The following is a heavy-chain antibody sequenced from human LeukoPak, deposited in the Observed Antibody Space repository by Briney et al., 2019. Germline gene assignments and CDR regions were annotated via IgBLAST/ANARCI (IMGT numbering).Heavy chain of an antibody. V-gene: IGHV3-48*03. CDR1: GFTFSNYA. CDR2: ISSSGTTV. J-gene: IGHJ4*02. D-gene: IGHD3-10*01. CDR3: AGGLGSYSPDY. Sequence: GGSLRLSCAASGFTFSNYAVTWVRQAPGKGLEWVSSISSSGTTVYYADSVKGRFTISRDNAKSSLYLQMNSLRAEDTAVYYCAGGLGSYSPDYWGQGTLVTVSS.